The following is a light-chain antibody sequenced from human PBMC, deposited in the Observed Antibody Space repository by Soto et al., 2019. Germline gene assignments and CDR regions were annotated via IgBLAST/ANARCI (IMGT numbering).Light chain of an antibody. CDR1: QTISSW. CDR3: QHYNSYSEA. CDR2: KAS. V-gene: IGKV1-5*03. Sequence: DIQMTQSPSTLYGSVGDRVTITCRASQTISSWLAWYQQKPGKAPKLLIYKASTLKSGVPSRFSGSGSGTEFTLTISSLQPDDFATYYCQHYNSYSEAFXQGTKVDIK. J-gene: IGKJ1*01.